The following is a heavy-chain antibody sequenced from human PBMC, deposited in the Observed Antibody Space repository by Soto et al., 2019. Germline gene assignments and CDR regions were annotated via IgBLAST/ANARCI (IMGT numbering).Heavy chain of an antibody. CDR1: GYTFTGYY. D-gene: IGHD2-2*01. V-gene: IGHV1-2*04. J-gene: IGHJ4*02. CDR3: ARDAVGYCSSTSCPSKGHFDY. CDR2: INPNSGGT. Sequence: GASVKVSCKASGYTFTGYYMHWVRQAPGQGLEWVGWINPNSGGTNYAQKFQGWVTMTRDTSISTAYMELSRLRSDDTAVYYCARDAVGYCSSTSCPSKGHFDYWGQGTLVTVSS.